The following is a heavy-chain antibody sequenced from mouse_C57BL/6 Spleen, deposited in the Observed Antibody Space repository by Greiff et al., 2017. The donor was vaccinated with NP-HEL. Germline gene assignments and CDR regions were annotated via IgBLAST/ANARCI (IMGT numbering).Heavy chain of an antibody. CDR3: TTTVVDFDY. D-gene: IGHD1-1*01. Sequence: EVQLQQSGAELVRPGASVKLSCTASGFNIKDDYMHWVKQRPEQGLEWIGWIDPENGDTEYASKFQGKATITADKSSNTAYLQLSSLTSEVTSVYYCTTTVVDFDYWGQGTPLTVSA. CDR1: GFNIKDDY. J-gene: IGHJ2*01. CDR2: IDPENGDT. V-gene: IGHV14-4*01.